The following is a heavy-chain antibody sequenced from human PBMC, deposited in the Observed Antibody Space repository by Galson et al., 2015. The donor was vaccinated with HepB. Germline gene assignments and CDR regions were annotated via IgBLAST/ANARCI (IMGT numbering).Heavy chain of an antibody. CDR3: AREGGSYGVWFDP. D-gene: IGHD1-26*01. V-gene: IGHV1-46*01. CDR2: INPSVGST. J-gene: IGHJ5*01. CDR1: GYTFTSYY. Sequence: SVKVSCKASGYTFTSYYIHWVRQAPGQGLEWMGKINPSVGSTSYAQNFQGRVSMTRDTSASTVHVELSGLRSEDTAVYYCAREGGSYGVWFDPWGQGTLVTVSS.